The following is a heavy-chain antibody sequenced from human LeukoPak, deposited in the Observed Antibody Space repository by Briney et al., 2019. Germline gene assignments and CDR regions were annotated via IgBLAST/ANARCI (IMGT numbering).Heavy chain of an antibody. V-gene: IGHV4-39*01. D-gene: IGHD1-26*01. Sequence: SETLSLTCTVSGGSISSSSYYWGWIRQPPGKGLEWIGSIYYSGSTYYNPSLKSRVTISVDTSKNQFSLKLSSVTAADTAVYYCASIGGATNSWGQGTLVTVSS. J-gene: IGHJ5*02. CDR1: GGSISSSSYY. CDR3: ASIGGATNS. CDR2: IYYSGST.